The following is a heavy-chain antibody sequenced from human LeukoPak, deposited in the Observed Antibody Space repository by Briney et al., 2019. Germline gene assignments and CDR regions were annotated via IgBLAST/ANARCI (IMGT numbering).Heavy chain of an antibody. V-gene: IGHV3-53*01. CDR1: GFAVSSNH. J-gene: IGHJ1*01. D-gene: IGHD1-26*01. Sequence: GGSLRLSCAASGFAVSSNHMNWVRQAPGKGLEWVSVIFNGGSTYYADSVKGRFTISRDNSKNTLYLQMNSLRAEDTAVYYCATSIVGLTYDGHFQHWGQGTLVTVSS. CDR3: ATSIVGLTYDGHFQH. CDR2: IFNGGST.